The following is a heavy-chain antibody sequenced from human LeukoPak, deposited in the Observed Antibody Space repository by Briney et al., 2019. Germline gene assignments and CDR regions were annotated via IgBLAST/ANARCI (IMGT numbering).Heavy chain of an antibody. D-gene: IGHD4-23*01. CDR1: GYTFTSYY. Sequence: ASVKVSCKASGYTFTSYYMHWVRQAPGQGLEWMGWINPNSGGTNYAQKFQGRVTMTRDTSISTAYMELSRLRSDDTAVYYCARVRFITARWLLDYWGQGTLVTVSS. V-gene: IGHV1-2*02. CDR3: ARVRFITARWLLDY. CDR2: INPNSGGT. J-gene: IGHJ4*02.